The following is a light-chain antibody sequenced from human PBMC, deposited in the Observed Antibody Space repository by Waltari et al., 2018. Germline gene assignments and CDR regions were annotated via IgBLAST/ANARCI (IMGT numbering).Light chain of an antibody. CDR3: QQYYNWPYT. J-gene: IGKJ2*01. V-gene: IGKV3-15*01. CDR2: GAS. CDR1: QSVDSN. Sequence: EIVMTQSPATLSVSPGERATLSCRASQSVDSNLAWYQQKPGPPPRLLLDGASTRATGVPARFSGSGSGTEFTLTISSLQSADFAVYYCQQYYNWPYTFGQGTKLEIK.